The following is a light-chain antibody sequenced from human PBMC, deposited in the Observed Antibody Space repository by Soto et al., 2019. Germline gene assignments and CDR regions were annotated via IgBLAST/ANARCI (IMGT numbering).Light chain of an antibody. CDR3: QQYGSSPPT. CDR2: GAS. CDR1: QSVSSSY. J-gene: IGKJ2*01. V-gene: IGKV3-20*01. Sequence: EIVLTQSPGTLSSSPGERATLSCRASQSVSSSYLAWYQQKPGQAPRLLIYGASIRATGIPDRFSGSGSGTDFTLTISRLEPEDFAVYYCQQYGSSPPTFGQGTKLEIK.